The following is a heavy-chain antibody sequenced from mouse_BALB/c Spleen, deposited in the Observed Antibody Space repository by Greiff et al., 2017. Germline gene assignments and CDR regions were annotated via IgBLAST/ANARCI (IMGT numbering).Heavy chain of an antibody. CDR1: GFSLTSYD. D-gene: IGHD1-1*01. Sequence: QVQLKESGPGLVAPSQSLSITCTVSGFSLTSYDISWIRQPPGKGLEWLGVIWTGGGTNYNSAFMSRLSISKDNSKSQVFLKMNSLQTDDTAIYYCVRRDPLRYDYAMDYWGQGTSVTVSS. CDR3: VRRDPLRYDYAMDY. CDR2: IWTGGGT. J-gene: IGHJ4*01. V-gene: IGHV2-9-2*01.